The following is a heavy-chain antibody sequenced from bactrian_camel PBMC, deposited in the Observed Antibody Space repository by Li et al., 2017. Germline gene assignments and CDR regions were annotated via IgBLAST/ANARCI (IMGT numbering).Heavy chain of an antibody. V-gene: IGHV3-3*01. D-gene: IGHD2*01. CDR1: GHTYLNYC. CDR3: AARGPYCYTKLSVRDFTY. Sequence: HVQLVESGGGSARAGGSLTLSCTVSGHTYLNYCMGWFHQAPGKERQGVAAIVTGAHNKYYAGSANGRFTISQDNAKNTVYLQMNSLKPEDTAIYYCAARGPYCYTKLSVRDFTYWGQGTQVTVS. J-gene: IGHJ6*01. CDR2: IVTGAHNK.